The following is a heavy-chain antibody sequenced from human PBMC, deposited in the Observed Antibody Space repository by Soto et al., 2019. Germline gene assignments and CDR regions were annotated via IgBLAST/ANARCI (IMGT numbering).Heavy chain of an antibody. CDR2: ISGSGGST. Sequence: PGGSLRLSCAASGFTFSSYAMSWVRQAPGKGLEWVSAISGSGGSTYYADSVKGRFTISRDNSKNTLYLQMNSLRAEDTAVYYCAKDRTYYGPYYYYGMDVWGQGTTVTVSS. D-gene: IGHD3-10*01. CDR1: GFTFSSYA. V-gene: IGHV3-23*01. J-gene: IGHJ6*02. CDR3: AKDRTYYGPYYYYGMDV.